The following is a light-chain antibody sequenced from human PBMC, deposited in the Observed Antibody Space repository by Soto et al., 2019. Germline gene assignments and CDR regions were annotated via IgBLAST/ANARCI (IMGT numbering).Light chain of an antibody. CDR2: GNS. Sequence: QSVLTQPPSVSGAPGQRVTISCTGSSSNIGAGYDVHWYQQLPGTAPKLLIYGNSNRPSGVPDRFSGSKSGTSASLAITGLHAEDEADYDCQSYDSSLSGYVFGTGTKLTVL. CDR1: SSNIGAGYD. V-gene: IGLV1-40*01. CDR3: QSYDSSLSGYV. J-gene: IGLJ1*01.